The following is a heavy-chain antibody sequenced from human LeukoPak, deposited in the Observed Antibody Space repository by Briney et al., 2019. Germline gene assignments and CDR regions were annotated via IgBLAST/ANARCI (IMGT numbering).Heavy chain of an antibody. D-gene: IGHD6-19*01. CDR2: XXPGDSDT. V-gene: IGHV5-51*01. Sequence: LEWXXXXXPGDSDTRYSPSFQGQVTISADKSISTAYLQWSSLKASDTAIYYCARHGGSGWPRGYFDYWGQGTLVTVSS. CDR3: ARHGGSGWPRGYFDY. J-gene: IGHJ4*02.